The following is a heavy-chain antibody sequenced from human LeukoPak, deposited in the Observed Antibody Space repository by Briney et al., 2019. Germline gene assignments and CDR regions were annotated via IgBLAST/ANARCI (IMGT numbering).Heavy chain of an antibody. J-gene: IGHJ5*02. CDR2: IIPIFGTA. Sequence: VASVKVSCKASGGTFSSYAISWVRQAPGQGLEWMGGIIPIFGTANYAQKFQGRVTITTDESTSTAYMELSSLRSEDTAVYYCARGWGSASGSWFDPWGQGTLVTVSS. CDR3: ARGWGSASGSWFDP. D-gene: IGHD2-2*01. CDR1: GGTFSSYA. V-gene: IGHV1-69*05.